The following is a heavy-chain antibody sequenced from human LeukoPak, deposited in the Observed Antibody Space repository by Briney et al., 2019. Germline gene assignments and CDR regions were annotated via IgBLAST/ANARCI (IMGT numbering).Heavy chain of an antibody. CDR2: IYYSGST. Sequence: PSETPSLTCTVSGGSISSYYWSWIRQPPGKGLEWIGYIYYSGSTNYNPSLKSRVAISVDTSQNQFSLKLSSVTAADTAVYYCARGGSGSYYLFDYWGQGTLVTVSS. CDR1: GGSISSYY. J-gene: IGHJ4*02. V-gene: IGHV4-59*01. D-gene: IGHD3-10*01. CDR3: ARGGSGSYYLFDY.